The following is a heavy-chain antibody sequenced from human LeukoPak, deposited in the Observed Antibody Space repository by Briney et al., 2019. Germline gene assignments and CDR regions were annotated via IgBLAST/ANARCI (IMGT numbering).Heavy chain of an antibody. V-gene: IGHV3-74*01. Sequence: GGSLRLSCAASGFTFKLYWMHWVRQVPGKGPVWVARINDDGSDTVYADSVKGRFTISRDNSKNTVWLEMNSLRVEDTAVYYCAKGGRDTSKYYFDYWGQGTQVTVSS. CDR2: INDDGSDT. D-gene: IGHD1-26*01. CDR1: GFTFKLYW. CDR3: AKGGRDTSKYYFDY. J-gene: IGHJ4*02.